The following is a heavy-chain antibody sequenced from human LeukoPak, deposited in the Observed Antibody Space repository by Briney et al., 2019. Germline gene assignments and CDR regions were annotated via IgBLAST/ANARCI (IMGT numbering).Heavy chain of an antibody. D-gene: IGHD6-19*01. Sequence: ASVKVSCKASGYTFTSYGISWVRQAPGQGLEWMGWISTYNGNTTYAQKLQGRVTMTTDTSTSTAYMELRSLRSDDTAVYYCARASLAVAGSVFDYWGQGTLVTVSS. V-gene: IGHV1-18*01. CDR3: ARASLAVAGSVFDY. J-gene: IGHJ4*02. CDR1: GYTFTSYG. CDR2: ISTYNGNT.